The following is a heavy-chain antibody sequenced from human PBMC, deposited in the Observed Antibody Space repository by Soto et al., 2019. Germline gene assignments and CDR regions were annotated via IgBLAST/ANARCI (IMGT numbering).Heavy chain of an antibody. CDR2: IWLDGSNK. J-gene: IGHJ4*02. D-gene: IGHD3-9*01. CDR1: GFTFNSYG. V-gene: IGHV3-33*01. Sequence: PGGSLRLSCAAAGFTFNSYGMPWVRQGPGQGLEWLAVIWLDGSNKYYADSVKGRFTISRDNSKNTLYLQMNSLRAEDTAVYYCARGPSVRYFDWPLTPLDYWGQGTLVTVSS. CDR3: ARGPSVRYFDWPLTPLDY.